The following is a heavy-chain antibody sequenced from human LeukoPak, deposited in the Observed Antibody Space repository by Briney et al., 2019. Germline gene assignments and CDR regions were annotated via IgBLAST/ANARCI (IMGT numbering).Heavy chain of an antibody. CDR3: TKKASGSEGYFQH. Sequence: GGSLRLSCAASGFTFDDYAMHWVRQAPGKGLEWVSGISWNSGSIGYADSVKGRFTISRDNGKKSLYLQMNSLRPGDTALYYCTKKASGSEGYFQHWGQGTLVTVSS. J-gene: IGHJ1*01. CDR2: ISWNSGSI. V-gene: IGHV3-9*01. D-gene: IGHD3-10*01. CDR1: GFTFDDYA.